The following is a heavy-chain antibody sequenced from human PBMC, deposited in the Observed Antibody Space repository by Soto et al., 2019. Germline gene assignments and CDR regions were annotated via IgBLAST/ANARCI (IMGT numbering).Heavy chain of an antibody. Sequence: GSLRLSCSASGFTFNQYSMQWVRQSPGKGLQFVSTISSNGGGTDYTDSVKGRFTISRDNSKKTLYLQMSRLRPGDTAVYYCVKDLFGMDVWGQGTTVTVSS. CDR3: VKDLFGMDV. J-gene: IGHJ6*02. CDR1: GFTFNQYS. CDR2: ISSNGGGT. V-gene: IGHV3-64D*06.